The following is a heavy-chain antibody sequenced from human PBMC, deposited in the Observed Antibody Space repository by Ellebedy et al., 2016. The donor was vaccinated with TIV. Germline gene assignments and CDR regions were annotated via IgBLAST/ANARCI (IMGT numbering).Heavy chain of an antibody. J-gene: IGHJ4*02. D-gene: IGHD1-26*01. CDR2: TYYRSKWFS. V-gene: IGHV6-1*01. Sequence: SQTLSLTCAISGDSVSSDSAAWNWVRQSPSRGLEWLGRTYYRSKWFSDYAVSVKGRITINADTSQNQFSLHLNSVTPEETAVYYCARDRPGPTTELDYWGRGTLVTVSS. CDR1: GDSVSSDSAA. CDR3: ARDRPGPTTELDY.